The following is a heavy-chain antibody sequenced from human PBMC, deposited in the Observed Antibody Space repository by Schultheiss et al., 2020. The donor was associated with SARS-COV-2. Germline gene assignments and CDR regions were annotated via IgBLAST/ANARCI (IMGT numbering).Heavy chain of an antibody. Sequence: GGSLRLSCAASGFTFSSYAMHWVRQAPGKGLEWVSGISWNSGSIGYADSVKGRFTISRDNAKNSLYLQMNSLRAEDTAVYYCARGSGYCSGGSCQYYFDYWGQGTLVTVSS. J-gene: IGHJ4*02. CDR1: GFTFSSYA. CDR3: ARGSGYCSGGSCQYYFDY. V-gene: IGHV3-9*01. D-gene: IGHD2-15*01. CDR2: ISWNSGSI.